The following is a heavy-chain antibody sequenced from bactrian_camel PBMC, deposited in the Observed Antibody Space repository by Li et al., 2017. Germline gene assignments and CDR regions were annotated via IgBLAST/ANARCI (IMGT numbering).Heavy chain of an antibody. D-gene: IGHD6*01. CDR2: IDNDGSA. J-gene: IGHJ4*01. CDR3: AAWAFSVCTVATGLSMNHW. Sequence: HVQLVESGGGSVQAGGSLRLSCAASGDGNGTYCMGWFRQDPGKEREGVAHIDNDGSASYADSVKGRFTISRDNAKNNLYLQMNNLKPEDTGMYYSAAWAFSVCTVATGLSMNHWWGQGTQVTVS. CDR1: GDGNGTYC. V-gene: IGHV3S55*01.